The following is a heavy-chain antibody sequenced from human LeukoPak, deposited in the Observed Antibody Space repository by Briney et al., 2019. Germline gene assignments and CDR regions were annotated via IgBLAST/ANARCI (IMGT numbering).Heavy chain of an antibody. CDR3: ASRTWVGGGQYACVL. D-gene: IGHD3-16*01. Sequence: GGSLRLSCAASGFTFINYAVSWVRQAPGKWLEWLSARGSAGGDYYADSVKGRFTISRDNSATKIYLQMNSLRVEDTAVYCCASRTWVGGGQYACVLWGQETMVRV. V-gene: IGHV3-23*01. CDR2: RGSAGGD. CDR1: GFTFINYA. J-gene: IGHJ3*01.